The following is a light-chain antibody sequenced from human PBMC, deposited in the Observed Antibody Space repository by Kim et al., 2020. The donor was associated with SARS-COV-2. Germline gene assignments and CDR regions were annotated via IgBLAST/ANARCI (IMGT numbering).Light chain of an antibody. CDR1: SSNVGGYNY. CDR3: SSYTSRTTVV. V-gene: IGLV2-14*03. J-gene: IGLJ2*01. CDR2: DVN. Sequence: GQSITISCTGTSSNVGGYNYVSWYQQHPGKAPKLMIYDVNNRPSGVSNRFSGSKSGNTASLTISGLQAEDEADYYCSSYTSRTTVVFGGGTQLTV.